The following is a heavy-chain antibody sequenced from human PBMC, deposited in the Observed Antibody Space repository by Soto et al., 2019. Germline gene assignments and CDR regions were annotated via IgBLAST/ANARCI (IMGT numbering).Heavy chain of an antibody. CDR3: ARAHDFWSGYYRGHYYGMDV. J-gene: IGHJ6*02. CDR2: ISYDGSNK. Sequence: QVQLVESGGGVVQPGRSLRLSCAASGFTFSSYDMHWVRQAPGKGLEWVAVISYDGSNKYYADSVKGRFTISRDNSKNTLYLQMNSLRAEDTAVYYCARAHDFWSGYYRGHYYGMDVWGQGTTVTVSS. CDR1: GFTFSSYD. D-gene: IGHD3-3*01. V-gene: IGHV3-30-3*01.